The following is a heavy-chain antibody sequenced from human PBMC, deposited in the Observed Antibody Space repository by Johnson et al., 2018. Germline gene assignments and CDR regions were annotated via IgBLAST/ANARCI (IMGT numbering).Heavy chain of an antibody. V-gene: IGHV3-9*01. J-gene: IGHJ6*02. Sequence: VQLQESGGGLVQPGRSLRLSCASSGFTFDDYAMHWVRQAPGKGLEWVSGINWNSGGIGYADSVKGRFTISRDNAKNSLYLQMNSLRPEDTALYYCARGRHRIMGYYYGMDVWGQGTTVTVAS. CDR2: INWNSGGI. CDR3: ARGRHRIMGYYYGMDV. D-gene: IGHD2/OR15-2a*01. CDR1: GFTFDDYA.